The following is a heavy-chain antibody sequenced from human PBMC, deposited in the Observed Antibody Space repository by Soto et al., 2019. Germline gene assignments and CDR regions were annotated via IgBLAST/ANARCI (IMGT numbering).Heavy chain of an antibody. CDR2: IIPIFGTA. Sequence: ASVKVSCKASGGTFSSYAISWVRQAPGQGLEWMGGIIPIFGTANYAQKFQGRVTITADESTSTAYMELSSLRSEDTAVYYCARRQNTAMGRYYYYYGMDVWGQGTTVTVSS. V-gene: IGHV1-69*13. D-gene: IGHD5-18*01. CDR3: ARRQNTAMGRYYYYYGMDV. J-gene: IGHJ6*02. CDR1: GGTFSSYA.